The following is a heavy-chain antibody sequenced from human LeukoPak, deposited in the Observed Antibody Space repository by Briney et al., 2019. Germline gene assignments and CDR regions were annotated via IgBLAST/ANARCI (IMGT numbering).Heavy chain of an antibody. J-gene: IGHJ4*02. CDR1: GFTFSNHW. CDR2: VNTDGSST. Sequence: GGSLRLSCAASGFTFSNHWMHWVRQAPGKGLVWLSRVNTDGSSTRYADSVKGRFTISRDNAKNTLYLQMNSLRAEDTALYYCAKVLPGTGSLDYWGQGALVTVSS. CDR3: AKVLPGTGSLDY. D-gene: IGHD1-1*01. V-gene: IGHV3-74*01.